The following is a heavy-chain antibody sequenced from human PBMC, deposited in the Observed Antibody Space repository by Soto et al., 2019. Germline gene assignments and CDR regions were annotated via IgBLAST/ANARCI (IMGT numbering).Heavy chain of an antibody. J-gene: IGHJ3*01. CDR2: ISTYNVNT. V-gene: IGHV1-18*01. D-gene: IGHD1-7*01. CDR3: ARVPGELHLLDAFDA. CDR1: GHTFTNYG. Sequence: QIQLVQSGGEVKKTGASVNVSCKASGHTFTNYGIAWVRQATGQRLEWMGWISTYNVNTISAQNFQDRVTMTTDTSTSTAYRELKSLTSADTAVYYCARVPGELHLLDAFDAWGQGTMLTVSS.